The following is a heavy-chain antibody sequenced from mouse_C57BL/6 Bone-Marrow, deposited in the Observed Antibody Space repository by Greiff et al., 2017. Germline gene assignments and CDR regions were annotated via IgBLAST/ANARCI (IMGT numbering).Heavy chain of an antibody. V-gene: IGHV5-16*01. J-gene: IGHJ2*01. CDR1: GFTFSDYY. CDR2: INYDGSST. CDR3: ARDGGWDYFDY. D-gene: IGHD3-3*01. Sequence: EVKLVESEGGLVQPGSSMKLSCTASGFTFSDYYMAWVRQVPEKGLEWVANINYDGSSTYYLDPLKSRFIISRDNAKNILYLRMSSLKSEDTATYYCARDGGWDYFDYWGQGTTLTVSS.